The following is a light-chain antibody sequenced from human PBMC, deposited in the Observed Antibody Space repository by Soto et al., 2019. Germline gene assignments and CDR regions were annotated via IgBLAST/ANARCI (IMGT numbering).Light chain of an antibody. J-gene: IGLJ2*01. CDR1: SSNIGAGYD. CDR2: GNS. CDR3: QSYYGSLRSSKVV. Sequence: QSVLTQPPSVSGAPGQRVTISCTGSSSNIGAGYDVHWYQQLPGTAPKLLIYGNSNRPSGVPDRFSGSKSGTSASLAITGLQAEEDADYYCQSYYGSLRSSKVVFGGGTKLTVL. V-gene: IGLV1-40*01.